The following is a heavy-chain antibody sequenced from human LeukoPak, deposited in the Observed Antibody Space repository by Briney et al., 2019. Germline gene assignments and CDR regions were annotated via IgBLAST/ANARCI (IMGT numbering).Heavy chain of an antibody. CDR1: GGSISSGDYY. D-gene: IGHD6-19*01. Sequence: PSETLSLTCTVSGGSISSGDYYWSWIRQPPGKGLEWIGYIYYSGSTNYNPSLKSRVTISVDTSKNQFSLKLSSVTAADTAVYYCARRVRQWLGEAFDYWGQGTLVTVSS. V-gene: IGHV4-61*08. CDR3: ARRVRQWLGEAFDY. CDR2: IYYSGST. J-gene: IGHJ4*02.